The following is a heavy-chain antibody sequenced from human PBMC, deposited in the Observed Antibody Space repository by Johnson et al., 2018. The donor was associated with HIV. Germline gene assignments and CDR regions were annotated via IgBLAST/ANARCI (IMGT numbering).Heavy chain of an antibody. Sequence: QVQLVESGGGVVQPGRSLRLSCAASGFTFSSYAMHWVRQAPGKGLEWVAVISYDGSNKYYADSVKGRFTISRDNSKNTLYLQMNSLRAEDTALYYCAKDLDYGGNSLLEDAVDIWGQGTMVTDSS. D-gene: IGHD4-23*01. CDR1: GFTFSSYA. V-gene: IGHV3-30*04. CDR2: ISYDGSNK. J-gene: IGHJ3*02. CDR3: AKDLDYGGNSLLEDAVDI.